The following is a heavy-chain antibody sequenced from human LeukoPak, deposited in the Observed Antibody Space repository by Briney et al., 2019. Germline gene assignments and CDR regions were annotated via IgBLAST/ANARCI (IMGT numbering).Heavy chain of an antibody. J-gene: IGHJ4*02. CDR1: GGSFSGYY. V-gene: IGHV4-34*01. CDR3: ARGTPTGGFDY. D-gene: IGHD1-1*01. CDR2: INHSGST. Sequence: ASETLSLTRAVYGGSFSGYYWSWIRQPPGKGLEWIGEINHSGSTNYNPSLKSRVTISVDTSKNQFSLKLSSVTAADTAVYYCARGTPTGGFDYWGQGTLVTVSS.